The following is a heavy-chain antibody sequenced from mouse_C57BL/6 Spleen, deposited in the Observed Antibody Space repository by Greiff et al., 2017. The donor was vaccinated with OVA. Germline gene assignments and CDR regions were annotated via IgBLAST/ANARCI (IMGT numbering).Heavy chain of an antibody. CDR3: ARVLGDYFDY. CDR2: INPNNGGT. D-gene: IGHD4-1*01. CDR1: GYTFTDYY. J-gene: IGHJ2*01. Sequence: EVQLQQSGPELVKPGASVKISCKASGYTFTDYYMNWVKQSHGKSLEWIGDINPNNGGTSYNQKFKGKATLTVDTSSSTAYMELRSLTSEDSAVYYCARVLGDYFDYWGQGTTLTVSS. V-gene: IGHV1-26*01.